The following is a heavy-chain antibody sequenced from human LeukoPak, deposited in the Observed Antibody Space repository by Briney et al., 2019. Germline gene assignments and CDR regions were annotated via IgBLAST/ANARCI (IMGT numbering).Heavy chain of an antibody. CDR2: TQYDGSNA. D-gene: IGHD1-26*01. J-gene: IGHJ6*03. Sequence: GGSLRLSCAASGFTFSNYGMHWVRQAPGKGLAWVAFTQYDGSNAYYADSVKGRFTISRDNSNNALYLQMSSLRVEDTAVYYCAKGSGSYLYYMDVWGKGTTVTVSS. V-gene: IGHV3-30*02. CDR1: GFTFSNYG. CDR3: AKGSGSYLYYMDV.